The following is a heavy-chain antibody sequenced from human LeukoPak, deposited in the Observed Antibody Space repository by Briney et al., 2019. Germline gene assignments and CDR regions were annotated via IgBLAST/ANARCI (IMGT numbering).Heavy chain of an antibody. CDR2: IYYSGST. CDR1: GYSISSSNW. V-gene: IGHV4-28*01. D-gene: IGHD5-18*01. J-gene: IGHJ3*02. Sequence: KASDTLSLTCAVSGYSISSSNWWGWIRQPPGKGLEWIGYIYYSGSTYYNPSLKSRVTMSVDTSKNQFSLKLSSVTAVDTAVYYCARRVDTAMDAFDIWGQGTMVTVSS. CDR3: ARRVDTAMDAFDI.